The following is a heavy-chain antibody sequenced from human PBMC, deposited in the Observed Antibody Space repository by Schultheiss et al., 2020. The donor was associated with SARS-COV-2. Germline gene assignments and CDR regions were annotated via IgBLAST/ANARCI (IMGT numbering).Heavy chain of an antibody. Sequence: GGSLRLSCAASGFTFSSYGMHWVRQAPGKGLEWVAVIWYDGSNKYYADSVKGRFTISRDNSKNTLYLQMNSLRAEDTAVYYCAREGSLRYFDWFFDYWGQGTLVTVSS. V-gene: IGHV3-30*19. D-gene: IGHD3-9*01. CDR1: GFTFSSYG. CDR2: IWYDGSNK. J-gene: IGHJ4*02. CDR3: AREGSLRYFDWFFDY.